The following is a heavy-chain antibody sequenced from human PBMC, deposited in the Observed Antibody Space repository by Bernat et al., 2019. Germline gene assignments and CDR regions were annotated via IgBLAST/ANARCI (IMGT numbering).Heavy chain of an antibody. CDR1: GGSISSSSYY. CDR3: ARVIVVVPAAMVGEGGWFDP. CDR2: IYYSGST. V-gene: IGHV4-31*03. Sequence: QLQLQESGPGLVKPSETLSLTCTVSGGSISSSSYYWSWIRQHPGKGLEWIGYIYYSGSTYYNPSLKSRVTISVDTSKNQFSLKLSSVTAADTAVYYCARVIVVVPAAMVGEGGWFDPWGQGTLVTVSS. J-gene: IGHJ5*02. D-gene: IGHD2-2*01.